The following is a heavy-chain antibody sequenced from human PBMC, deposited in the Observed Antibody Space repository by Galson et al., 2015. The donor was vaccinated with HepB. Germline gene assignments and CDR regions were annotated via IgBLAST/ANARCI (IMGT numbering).Heavy chain of an antibody. Sequence: SLRLSCAASGFTFSSYAMSWVRQAPGKGLEWVSRISDSGISTYYAESVKGRFTISRDNSKNTLYLQMNSLRGEETAVYYCAYVLVLGMGAPSFDYGGQGTVVTVSS. D-gene: IGHD3-10*02. CDR1: GFTFSSYA. CDR3: AYVLVLGMGAPSFDY. CDR2: ISDSGIST. V-gene: IGHV3-23*01. J-gene: IGHJ4*02.